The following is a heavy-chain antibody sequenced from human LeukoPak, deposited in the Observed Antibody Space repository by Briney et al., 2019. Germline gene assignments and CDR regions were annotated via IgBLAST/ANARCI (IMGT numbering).Heavy chain of an antibody. CDR1: GGTFSSYA. J-gene: IGHJ4*02. V-gene: IGHV1-69*05. D-gene: IGHD3-10*01. CDR3: AIQSRITMVRGVIITTLDY. CDR2: IIPIFGTA. Sequence: ASVKVSCKASGGTFSSYAISWVRQAPGQGLEWMGRIIPIFGTANYAQKFQGRVTITTDESTSTAYMELSGLRSEDTAVYYCAIQSRITMVRGVIITTLDYWGQGTLVTVSS.